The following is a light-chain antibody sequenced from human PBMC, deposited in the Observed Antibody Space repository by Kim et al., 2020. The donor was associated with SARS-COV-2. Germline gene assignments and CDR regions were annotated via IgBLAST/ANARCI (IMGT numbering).Light chain of an antibody. CDR1: GSNIGKNT. CDR2: GYN. CDR3: ATWDDSLNGWL. V-gene: IGLV1-44*01. Sequence: QTVAISCSGGGSNIGKNTVNWYRRCPGTAPRLLIYGYNHRPSGVPGRFSGAKSVTSATLGISGVQSGDEADYYCATWDDSLNGWLFGGGAQLTVL. J-gene: IGLJ2*01.